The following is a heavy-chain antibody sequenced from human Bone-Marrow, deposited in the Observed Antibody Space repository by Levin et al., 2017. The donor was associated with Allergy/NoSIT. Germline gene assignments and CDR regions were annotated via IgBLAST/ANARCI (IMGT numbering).Heavy chain of an antibody. CDR2: ISTSGNTK. CDR3: AREPGPFATEYTYGSQAIDY. D-gene: IGHD5-18*01. CDR1: GFIFNNYY. V-gene: IGHV3-11*01. Sequence: GGSLRLSCEVSGFIFNNYYMSWIRQAPGRGLEWIAYISTSGNTKYYGDSVKGRFTIFRDNAKNSLYLQMNELRVDDTAVYYCAREPGPFATEYTYGSQAIDYWGQGTLVTVSS. J-gene: IGHJ4*01.